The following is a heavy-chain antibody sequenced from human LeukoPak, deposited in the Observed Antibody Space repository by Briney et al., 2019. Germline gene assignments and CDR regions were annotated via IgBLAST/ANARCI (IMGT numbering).Heavy chain of an antibody. CDR3: AKRITVAAGIYFDS. V-gene: IGHV3-23*01. D-gene: IGHD6-19*01. J-gene: IGHJ4*02. CDR2: IYGGGTNT. Sequence: GGSLRLSCVGSGFSFSSFAMTWVRQAPGKGLEWVSTIYGGGTNTFYADSVKGRFTISRDDSKNMQFLEMDSMRPEDTAVYFCAKRITVAAGIYFDSWGQGTLVTVSS. CDR1: GFSFSSFA.